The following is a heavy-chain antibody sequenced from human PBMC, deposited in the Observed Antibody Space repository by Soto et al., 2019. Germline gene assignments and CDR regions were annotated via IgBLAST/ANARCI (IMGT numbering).Heavy chain of an antibody. J-gene: IGHJ4*02. Sequence: ASVKVSCKASGYTFANYAMHWVRQAPGQRLEWMGWINAGNGNTKYSQKFQARVTITRDTSASTAYMELGSLRSEDTAVYYCARGERYYYDSSGYFGFDYWGQGTLVTVSS. CDR1: GYTFANYA. V-gene: IGHV1-3*01. CDR2: INAGNGNT. D-gene: IGHD3-22*01. CDR3: ARGERYYYDSSGYFGFDY.